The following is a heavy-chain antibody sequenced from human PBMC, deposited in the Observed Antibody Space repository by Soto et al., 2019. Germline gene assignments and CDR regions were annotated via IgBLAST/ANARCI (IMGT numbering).Heavy chain of an antibody. J-gene: IGHJ4*02. V-gene: IGHV1-69*13. CDR2: IIPIFGTA. CDR3: ARKYSGYDYYFDY. Sequence: SVKVSCKASGGTFSSYAISWVRHAPGQGLEWMGGIIPIFGTANYAQKFQGRVTITADESTSTAYMELSSLRSEDTAVYYCARKYSGYDYYFDYWGQGTLVTVSS. CDR1: GGTFSSYA. D-gene: IGHD5-12*01.